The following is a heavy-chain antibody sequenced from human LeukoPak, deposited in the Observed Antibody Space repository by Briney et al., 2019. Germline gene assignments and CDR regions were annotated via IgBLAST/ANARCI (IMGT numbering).Heavy chain of an antibody. D-gene: IGHD2-15*01. CDR3: ARLVVVAATSYYYYGMDV. CDR2: ISSSSSYI. Sequence: GGSLRLSCAASGFTFSSYSMNWVRQAPGKGLEWVSSISSSSSYIYYADSVKGRFTISRDNAKNSLYLQMNSLRAEDTAVYYCARLVVVAATSYYYYGMDVWGQGATVTVSS. J-gene: IGHJ6*02. CDR1: GFTFSSYS. V-gene: IGHV3-21*01.